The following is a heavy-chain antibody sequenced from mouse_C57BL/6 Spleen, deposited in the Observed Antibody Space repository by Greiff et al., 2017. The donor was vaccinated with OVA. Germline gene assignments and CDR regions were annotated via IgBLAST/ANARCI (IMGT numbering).Heavy chain of an antibody. D-gene: IGHD2-4*01. J-gene: IGHJ2*01. CDR1: GYTFTDYY. Sequence: EVQLQQSGPELVKPGASVKISCKASGYTFTDYYMNWVKQSHGKSLEWIGDINPNNGGTSYNQKFKGKATLTVDTSSSTAYMELRSLTSEDSAVYYCAREDYDYPFDYWGQGTTLTVSS. CDR3: AREDYDYPFDY. V-gene: IGHV1-26*01. CDR2: INPNNGGT.